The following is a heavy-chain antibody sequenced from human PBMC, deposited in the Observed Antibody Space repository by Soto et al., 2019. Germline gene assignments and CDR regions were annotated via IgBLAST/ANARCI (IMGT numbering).Heavy chain of an antibody. J-gene: IGHJ5*02. CDR2: INHSGST. D-gene: IGHD3-10*01. Sequence: PSETLSLTCAVYGGSFSGYYWSWIRQPPGKGLEWIGEINHSGSTNYNPSLKSRVTISVDTSKNQFSLKLSSVTAADTAVYYCGRGAFRVRGDPPFVPLNNWLDPWGQGTLVTVSS. CDR1: GGSFSGYY. V-gene: IGHV4-34*01. CDR3: GRGAFRVRGDPPFVPLNNWLDP.